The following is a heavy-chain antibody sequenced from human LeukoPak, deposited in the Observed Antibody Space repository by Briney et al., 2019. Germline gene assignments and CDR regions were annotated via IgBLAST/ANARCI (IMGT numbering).Heavy chain of an antibody. CDR2: ISNDGSNK. J-gene: IGHJ4*02. CDR1: GFTFSTYA. CDR3: ARDFGLYSSGPGEGFDY. Sequence: GGSLRLSCAASGFTFSTYAMHWVRQAPGKGLEWVTVISNDGSNKYYADSVKGRFTISRDNAKNSLYLQMNSLRAEDTAVYYCARDFGLYSSGPGEGFDYWGQGTLVTVSS. D-gene: IGHD6-19*01. V-gene: IGHV3-30-3*01.